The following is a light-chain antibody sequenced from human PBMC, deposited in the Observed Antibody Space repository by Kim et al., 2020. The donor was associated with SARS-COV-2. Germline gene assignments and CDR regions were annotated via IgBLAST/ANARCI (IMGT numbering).Light chain of an antibody. Sequence: DIQMTQSPSSLTASVGDVVTITCRASQGSGRYLAWYQQKPGKAPELLIYSASSLQSAVPSRFSGSGEGTDFTLSIGSLQPEDVATYFCLNYDSVPWTFGQGTKVEIK. J-gene: IGKJ1*01. CDR1: QGSGRY. CDR3: LNYDSVPWT. V-gene: IGKV1-27*01. CDR2: SAS.